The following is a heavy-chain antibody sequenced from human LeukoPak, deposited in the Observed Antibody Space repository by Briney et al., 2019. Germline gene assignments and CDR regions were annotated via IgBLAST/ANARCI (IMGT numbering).Heavy chain of an antibody. CDR2: GSGSRGGR. CDR1: GFTFSSDA. Sequence: GRSLRLSSAASGFTFSSDAISWVRQAPGKGRDWGAVGSGSRGGRYYEVPVNRRFTIYRDNCQDPLSAQMNSLRAEDTGVYYCAKWMGVSSKVFDIWGQGTMVTVSS. V-gene: IGHV3-23*01. CDR3: AKWMGVSSKVFDI. D-gene: IGHD1-26*01. J-gene: IGHJ3*02.